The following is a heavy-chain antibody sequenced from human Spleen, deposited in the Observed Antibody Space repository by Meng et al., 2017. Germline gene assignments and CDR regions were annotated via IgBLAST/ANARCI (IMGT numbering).Heavy chain of an antibody. J-gene: IGHJ4*02. V-gene: IGHV4-59*01. D-gene: IGHD6-19*01. CDR3: AGGTVAGTGHYYFDY. Sequence: SETLSLTCTVSGDSISKKYWSWIRQPPGKGREWIGYINWSGSTRYNPSLKSRLTISVDTSKNQFSLKLTAVTAADTAVYYWAGGTVAGTGHYYFDYWGQGTLVTVSS. CDR2: INWSGST. CDR1: GDSISKKY.